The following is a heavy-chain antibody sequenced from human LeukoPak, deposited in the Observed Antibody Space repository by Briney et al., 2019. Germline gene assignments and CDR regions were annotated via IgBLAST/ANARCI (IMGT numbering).Heavy chain of an antibody. V-gene: IGHV4-31*03. Sequence: SETLSLTCTVSGGSISSGGYYWSWIRQHPGKDLEWIGYIYYSGSTYYNPSLKSRVTISVDTSKNQFSLKLSSVTAADTAVYYCARGVITMVRGVPKPYYYYYYMDVWGKGTTVTVSS. J-gene: IGHJ6*03. CDR1: GGSISSGGYY. CDR3: ARGVITMVRGVPKPYYYYYYMDV. CDR2: IYYSGST. D-gene: IGHD3-10*01.